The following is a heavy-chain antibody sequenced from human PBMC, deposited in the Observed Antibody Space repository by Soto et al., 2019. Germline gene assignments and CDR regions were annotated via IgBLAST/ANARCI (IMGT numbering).Heavy chain of an antibody. J-gene: IGHJ4*02. D-gene: IGHD1-26*01. V-gene: IGHV3-72*01. CDR3: ARVSDSGCYSSGFDY. CDR1: GFTFSDHY. Sequence: EVQLVESGGGLVQPGGSLRLSCAASGFTFSDHYMDWVRQAPGKGLEWVGRTRNKANSYTTEYAASVKGRFTISRDGSKNSLYLQMNSLKTEDTAVYYCARVSDSGCYSSGFDYWGQGTLVTVSS. CDR2: TRNKANSYTT.